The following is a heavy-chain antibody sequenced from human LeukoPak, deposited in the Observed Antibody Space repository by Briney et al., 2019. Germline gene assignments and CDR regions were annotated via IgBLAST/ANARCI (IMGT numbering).Heavy chain of an antibody. Sequence: GGSLRLSCAASGFTFSSYSMNWVRQAPGKGLEWVSSISSSSSYIYYADSVKGRFTISRDNAKNSLYLQMNSLRAEDTAVYYCAREGEYQLLHRARHADYWGRGTLVTVSS. D-gene: IGHD2-2*02. CDR1: GFTFSSYS. V-gene: IGHV3-21*01. CDR3: AREGEYQLLHRARHADY. CDR2: ISSSSSYI. J-gene: IGHJ4*02.